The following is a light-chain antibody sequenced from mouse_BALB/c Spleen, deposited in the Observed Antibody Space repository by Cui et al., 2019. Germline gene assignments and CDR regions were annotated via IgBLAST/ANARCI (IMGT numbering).Light chain of an antibody. CDR2: AAT. V-gene: IGKV12-46*01. CDR3: QHFWGTPYT. Sequence: DIQMTQSPASLSVSVGETVTITCRASENIYSNLAWYQQKQGKSPQLLVYAATNLADGVPSRFSGSGSGTQYSLKINSLRSEDFGSYYCQHFWGTPYTFGGGTKLEIK. J-gene: IGKJ2*01. CDR1: ENIYSN.